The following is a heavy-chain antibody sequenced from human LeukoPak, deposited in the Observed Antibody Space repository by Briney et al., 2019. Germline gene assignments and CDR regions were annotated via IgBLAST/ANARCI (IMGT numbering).Heavy chain of an antibody. Sequence: GGSLRLSCAASGFTFKDYTMNWVRQSPGKGLQWVSYVSFGSSYISYADSLKGRFTISRDNAQTSLYLQMNSLRAEDTAVYYCARRIMGNTGHAFDFWGQGTMVTVSS. CDR2: VSFGSSYI. D-gene: IGHD2-8*01. CDR3: ARRIMGNTGHAFDF. CDR1: GFTFKDYT. V-gene: IGHV3-21*04. J-gene: IGHJ3*01.